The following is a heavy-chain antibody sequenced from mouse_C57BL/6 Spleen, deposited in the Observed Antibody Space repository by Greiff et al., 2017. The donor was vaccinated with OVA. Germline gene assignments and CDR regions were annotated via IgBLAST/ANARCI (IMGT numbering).Heavy chain of an antibody. D-gene: IGHD2-5*01. J-gene: IGHJ2*01. CDR2: IDPSDSYT. Sequence: VQLQQPGAELVMPGASVKLSCKASGYTFTSYWMHWVKQRPGQGLEWIGEIDPSDSYTNYNQKFKGKSTLTVDKSSSTAYMQLSSLTSEDSAVYYCARWGYSKYYFDYWGQGTTLTVSS. CDR3: ARWGYSKYYFDY. V-gene: IGHV1-69*01. CDR1: GYTFTSYW.